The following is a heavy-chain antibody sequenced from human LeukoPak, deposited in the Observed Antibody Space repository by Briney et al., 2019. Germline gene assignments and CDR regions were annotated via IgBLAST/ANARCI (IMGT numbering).Heavy chain of an antibody. CDR1: GGTFSSYA. CDR2: IIPIFGTA. J-gene: IGHJ3*01. V-gene: IGHV1-69*06. CDR3: ARDPALEGTEDYRDFGGVESVDAFDV. Sequence: SVKVSCKASGGTFSSYAISWVRQAPGQGLEWMGGIIPIFGTANYAQKFQGRVTITADTSTGTAYMELSSLTSDDTAMYYCARDPALEGTEDYRDFGGVESVDAFDVWGQGTMVTVFS. D-gene: IGHD4-23*01.